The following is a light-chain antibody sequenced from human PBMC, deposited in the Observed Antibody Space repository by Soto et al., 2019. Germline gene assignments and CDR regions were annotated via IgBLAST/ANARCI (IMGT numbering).Light chain of an antibody. J-gene: IGKJ2*01. Sequence: GDRVTITCRARQSISIWLAWYQQKPGKAPKLLIYDASILESGVPSRFSGSGSGTDFTFTISNLQPEDIATYYCQQYDTLPPYTFGQGTKVDIK. CDR3: QQYDTLPPYT. V-gene: IGKV1-5*01. CDR1: QSISIW. CDR2: DAS.